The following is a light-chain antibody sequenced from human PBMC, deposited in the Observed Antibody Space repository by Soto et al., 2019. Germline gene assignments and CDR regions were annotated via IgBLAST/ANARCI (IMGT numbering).Light chain of an antibody. V-gene: IGLV2-14*01. J-gene: IGLJ2*01. CDR1: SSDVGGYNY. CDR2: EVS. Sequence: SVLTQPASVSGSPGQSITISCTGTSSDVGGYNYVSWYQQHPGKAPKLMIYEVSNRPSGVSNRFSGSKSGNTASLTISGLQDEDEADYYCTSYTSSSTVVFGGGTKLTVL. CDR3: TSYTSSSTVV.